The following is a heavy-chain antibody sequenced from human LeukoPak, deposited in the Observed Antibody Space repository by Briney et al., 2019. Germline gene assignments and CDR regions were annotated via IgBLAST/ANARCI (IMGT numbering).Heavy chain of an antibody. J-gene: IGHJ4*02. CDR2: IKQDGSEK. Sequence: GGSLRLSCAASGFTFSDYYMSWVRQAPGKGLEWVANIKQDGSEKYYVDSVKGRFTISRDNAKNSLYLQMNSLRAEDTAVYYCARDCSGGSCWVDYWGQGTLVTVSS. CDR3: ARDCSGGSCWVDY. V-gene: IGHV3-7*01. D-gene: IGHD2-15*01. CDR1: GFTFSDYY.